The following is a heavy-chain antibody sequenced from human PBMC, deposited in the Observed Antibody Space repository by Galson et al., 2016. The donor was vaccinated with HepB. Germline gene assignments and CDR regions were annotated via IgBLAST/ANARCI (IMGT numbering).Heavy chain of an antibody. V-gene: IGHV4-31*03. Sequence: TLSLTCTVPGGSISAVGYYWSWIRQHPGKGLEWIGYIYYSGDTYYNPSLKSRVTISVDTSKNQFSLKLTSVTAADTAVYYCARGRCSSTTCNYYYVDVWGKGTTVTVSS. J-gene: IGHJ6*03. CDR2: IYYSGDT. CDR3: ARGRCSSTTCNYYYVDV. D-gene: IGHD2-2*01. CDR1: GGSISAVGYY.